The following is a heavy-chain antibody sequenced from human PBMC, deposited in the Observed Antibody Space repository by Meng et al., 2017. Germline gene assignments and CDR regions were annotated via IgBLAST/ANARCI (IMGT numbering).Heavy chain of an antibody. CDR3: ARDEDISAAGKLFGDY. V-gene: IGHV1-2*06. D-gene: IGHD6-25*01. Sequence: GQGVEVGLLVRDPAATVKDPCKTSGYNFPYHYVHWVRRAPGQGLEWMGRINPKSGDTHYAQKFPARVTMTGDTSISTAYMELSGLRSDDTAMYYCARDEDISAAGKLFGDYWGQGTLVTVSS. CDR1: GYNFPYHY. CDR2: INPKSGDT. J-gene: IGHJ4*02.